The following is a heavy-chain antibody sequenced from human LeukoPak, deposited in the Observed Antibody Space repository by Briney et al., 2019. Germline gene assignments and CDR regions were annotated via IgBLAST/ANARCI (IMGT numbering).Heavy chain of an antibody. V-gene: IGHV1-18*01. CDR3: ARSPGDPWDDTSFYLDV. J-gene: IGHJ6*03. Sequence: ASVAVSCKASGYTLTSHGITWVRQAPGQGLEWMGCHSMSDDKPKYAQRFQCRVTMTTDTSTGTAYMDLRGLRPDDTAVYYCARSPGDPWDDTSFYLDVWGEGTTVTVSS. D-gene: IGHD4-17*01. CDR1: GYTLTSHG. CDR2: HSMSDDKP.